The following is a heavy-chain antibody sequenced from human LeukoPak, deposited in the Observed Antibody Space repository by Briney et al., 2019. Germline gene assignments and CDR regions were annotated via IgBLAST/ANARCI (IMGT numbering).Heavy chain of an antibody. CDR2: ISSSSSYI. Sequence: GGTLRLSCAASGFTFSSYSMNWVRQAPGKGLEWVSSISSSSSYIYYADSVKGRFTISRDNAKNSLYLQMNSLRAEDTAVYYCARDAMEWLLLYYMDVWGKGTTVTVSS. V-gene: IGHV3-21*01. J-gene: IGHJ6*03. CDR3: ARDAMEWLLLYYMDV. D-gene: IGHD3-3*01. CDR1: GFTFSSYS.